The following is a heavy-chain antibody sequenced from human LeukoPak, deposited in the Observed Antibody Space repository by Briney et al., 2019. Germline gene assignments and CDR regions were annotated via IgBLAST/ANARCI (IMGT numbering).Heavy chain of an antibody. V-gene: IGHV3-53*01. J-gene: IGHJ1*01. CDR3: ARDRYDDGGYYEY. CDR1: GPTVRSNY. Sequence: PRGSQTLSCATSGPTVRSNYMTWVRQAPGKGLEWVSFIYTDGRTYYADSVKGRFTISRDNSKNTLYLHMNGLRAEDTALYYCARDRYDDGGYYEYWGEGTLVSSSS. D-gene: IGHD3-22*01. CDR2: IYTDGRT.